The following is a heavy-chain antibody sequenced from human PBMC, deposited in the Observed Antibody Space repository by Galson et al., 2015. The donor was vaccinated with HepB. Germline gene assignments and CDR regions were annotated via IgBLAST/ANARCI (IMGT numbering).Heavy chain of an antibody. CDR2: IYYSGST. CDR3: ARRLPPLYSSSSGRFDY. Sequence: QVQLQESGPGLVKPSETLSLTCTVSGGSISSYYWSWIRQPPGKGLEWIGYIYYSGSTNYNPSLKSRVTISVDTSKNQFSLKLSSVTAADTAVYYCARRLPPLYSSSSGRFDYWGQGTLVTVSS. D-gene: IGHD6-6*01. CDR1: GGSISSYY. V-gene: IGHV4-59*01. J-gene: IGHJ4*02.